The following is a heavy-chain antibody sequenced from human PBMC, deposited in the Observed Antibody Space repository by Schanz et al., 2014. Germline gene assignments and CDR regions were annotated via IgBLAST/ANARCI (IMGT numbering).Heavy chain of an antibody. CDR1: GITFSSYS. V-gene: IGHV3-48*01. J-gene: IGHJ4*02. Sequence: EVHLVESGGGLVQPGGSLRLSCAASGITFSSYSMNWVRQAPGKGLEWVSYISGSSRTIYYADSMKGRFTVSRDNAENALYLQRNSLRAEDTGLYFCARGGSGSHYHLDYWRQGTLXTGSP. D-gene: IGHD1-26*01. CDR2: ISGSSRTI. CDR3: ARGGSGSHYHLDY.